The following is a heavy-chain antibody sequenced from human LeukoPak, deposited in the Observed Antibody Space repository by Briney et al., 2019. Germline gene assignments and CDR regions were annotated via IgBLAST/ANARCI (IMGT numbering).Heavy chain of an antibody. CDR2: INHSGST. CDR1: GGSFSGYY. D-gene: IGHD6-6*01. CDR3: ARATAARHIDY. J-gene: IGHJ4*02. V-gene: IGHV4-34*01. Sequence: SETLSLTCAVYGGSFSGYYWSWIRQPPGKGLEWIGEINHSGSTNYNPSLKSRVTISVDTSKNQFSLKLSSVTAADTAVYYCARATAARHIDYWGQGTLVTVSS.